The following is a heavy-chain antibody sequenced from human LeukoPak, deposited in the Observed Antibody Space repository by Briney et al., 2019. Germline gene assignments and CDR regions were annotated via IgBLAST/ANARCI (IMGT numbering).Heavy chain of an antibody. CDR3: ARGKMIVVVPAAMANDAIDI. Sequence: GASVKVSCKASGYTFTSYGISWVRQAPGQGLEWVGWISAYNGNTNYAQKLQGRVTMTTDTSTSTAYMELRSLRSDDTAVYYCARGKMIVVVPAAMANDAIDIWGQGTMVTVSS. D-gene: IGHD2-2*01. CDR2: ISAYNGNT. CDR1: GYTFTSYG. V-gene: IGHV1-18*01. J-gene: IGHJ3*02.